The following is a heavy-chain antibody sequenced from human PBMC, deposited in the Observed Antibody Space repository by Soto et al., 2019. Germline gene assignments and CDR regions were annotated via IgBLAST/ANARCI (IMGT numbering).Heavy chain of an antibody. V-gene: IGHV4-59*01. CDR3: ARVGWNYAMDV. Sequence: PSETLSLTCTVSGGSISSYYWSWIRQPPGKGLEWIGYIYYSGSTNYNPSLKSRVTISVDTSKNQFSLKLSSVTAADTAVYYCARVGWNYAMDVWGQGTTVTVSS. CDR2: IYYSGST. D-gene: IGHD1-26*01. CDR1: GGSISSYY. J-gene: IGHJ6*02.